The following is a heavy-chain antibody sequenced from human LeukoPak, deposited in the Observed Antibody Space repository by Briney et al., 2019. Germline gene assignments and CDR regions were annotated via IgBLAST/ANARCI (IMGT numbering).Heavy chain of an antibody. V-gene: IGHV3-7*01. D-gene: IGHD4-17*01. Sequence: GGSLRLSCATSGFTFSTYNMNWVRQAPGKGLEWVANIKQDGGQINYLDSVKGRFTVSRDNAKNSLYLQMNSLRAEDTAVYYCARLGARQMLEYWGQGTLVTVSS. CDR3: ARLGARQMLEY. CDR2: IKQDGGQI. J-gene: IGHJ4*02. CDR1: GFTFSTYN.